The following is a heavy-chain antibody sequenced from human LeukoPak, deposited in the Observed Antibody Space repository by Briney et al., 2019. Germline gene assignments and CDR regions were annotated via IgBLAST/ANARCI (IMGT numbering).Heavy chain of an antibody. CDR3: ARDREQLVPPYYYYYMDV. D-gene: IGHD6-13*01. CDR2: IKQDGSEK. Sequence: GGSLRLSCAASGFTFSSYWMSWVRQAPGKGLEWVANIKQDGSEKYYVDSVKGRFTISRDNAKNSLYLQMNSLRAEDTAVYYCARDREQLVPPYYYYYMDVWGKGTTVTVSS. V-gene: IGHV3-7*01. J-gene: IGHJ6*03. CDR1: GFTFSSYW.